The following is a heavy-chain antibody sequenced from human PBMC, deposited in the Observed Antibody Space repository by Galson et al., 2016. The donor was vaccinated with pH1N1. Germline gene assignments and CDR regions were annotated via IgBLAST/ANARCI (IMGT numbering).Heavy chain of an antibody. J-gene: IGHJ4*02. CDR2: ISPDTGDT. D-gene: IGHD4-17*01. CDR1: GGTFSSYA. V-gene: IGHV1-2*02. Sequence: SVKVSCKASGGTFSSYAISWVRHAPGRGLEWMGWISPDTGDTYYAQSFQGRVTMTRDTSISTAYMELSRLRYDDTALYHCARVRSTVTGDYWGQGTLVTVSS. CDR3: ARVRSTVTGDY.